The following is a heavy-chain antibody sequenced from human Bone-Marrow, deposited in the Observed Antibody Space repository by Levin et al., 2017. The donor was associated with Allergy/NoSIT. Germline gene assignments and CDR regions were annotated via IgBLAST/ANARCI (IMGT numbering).Heavy chain of an antibody. V-gene: IGHV3-64D*06. Sequence: GESLKISCSASGFTFSSYAMHWVRQAPGKGPEYVSVISSSGDTTQYTDSVKGRFTISRDNSKNTLSLQMTSLRADDTAVYYCVRGRDGYKWWGQGTLVTVSS. D-gene: IGHD5-24*01. CDR3: VRGRDGYKW. CDR2: ISSSGDTT. CDR1: GFTFSSYA. J-gene: IGHJ4*02.